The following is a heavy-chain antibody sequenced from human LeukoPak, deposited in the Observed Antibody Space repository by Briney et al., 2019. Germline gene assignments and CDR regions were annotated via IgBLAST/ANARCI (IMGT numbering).Heavy chain of an antibody. J-gene: IGHJ4*02. V-gene: IGHV3-7*01. CDR1: GFTFSSYW. Sequence: PGGSLRLSCAASGFTFSSYWMSWVRQAPGKGLEWVANIKQDGSEKYCMDSVKGRFTISRDNAKNSLYLQMNSLRAEDTAVYYCARDRWRGIAADWGQGTLVTVSS. D-gene: IGHD6-13*01. CDR3: ARDRWRGIAAD. CDR2: IKQDGSEK.